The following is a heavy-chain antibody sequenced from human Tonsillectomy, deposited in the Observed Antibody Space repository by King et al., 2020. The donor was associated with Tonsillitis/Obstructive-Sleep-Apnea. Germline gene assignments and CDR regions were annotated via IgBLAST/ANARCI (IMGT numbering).Heavy chain of an antibody. CDR1: GGSFSGYY. CDR3: ARGSSWEGWFDP. CDR2: TKHSGST. Sequence: VQLQQWGAGLLKPSETLSLTCAVYGGSFSGYYWSWIRQPPGTGLGGHGETKHSGSTNTNPSLKSHVTISVDTSKNQFSLNLGSGTAADTAVYNCARGSSWEGWFDPWGQGTLVTVSS. J-gene: IGHJ5*02. D-gene: IGHD6-13*01. V-gene: IGHV4-34*01.